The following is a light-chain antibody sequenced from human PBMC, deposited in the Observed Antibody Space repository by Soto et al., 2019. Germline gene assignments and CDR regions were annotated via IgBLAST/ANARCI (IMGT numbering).Light chain of an antibody. V-gene: IGKV3-20*01. CDR2: RGS. CDR3: QDYGTSAPWT. Sequence: VLTQSPGTLSLSPVERATLSCRASQNIRGNELAWYQQKPGQAPRLLIYRGSSRATDIPDRFSGRGSGTDFTLTISRLEPEDFAVYYCQDYGTSAPWTFGQGTKVEIK. CDR1: QNIRGNE. J-gene: IGKJ1*01.